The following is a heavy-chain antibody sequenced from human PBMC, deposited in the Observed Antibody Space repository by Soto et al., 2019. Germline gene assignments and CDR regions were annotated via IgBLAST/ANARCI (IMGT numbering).Heavy chain of an antibody. CDR3: ARGRYGDY. CDR1: GYAFTTYG. CDR2: ISAHNGNT. J-gene: IGHJ4*02. D-gene: IGHD1-1*01. V-gene: IGHV1-18*01. Sequence: QVHLVQSGAEVKKPGASVKVSCKGSGYAFTTYGITWVRQAPGQGLEWMGWISAHNGNTNYAQKLQGRVTVTRDTSTSTAYMELSSLRSADTAVYYCARGRYGDYWGQGDLVTVSS.